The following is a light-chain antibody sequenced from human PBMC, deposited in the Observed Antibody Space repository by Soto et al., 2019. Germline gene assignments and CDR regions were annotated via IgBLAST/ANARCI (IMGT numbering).Light chain of an antibody. CDR3: QQYYTAPLT. Sequence: IVMTQSPDSLDVSLGERATTNCKSSQSVLYSSNNKNYLAWYQQKSGQPPKLLIYWASTRESGVPDRFSGSGSGADFTLTISSLQAEDVAVYYCQQYYTAPLTFGGGTKVDIK. V-gene: IGKV4-1*01. CDR2: WAS. CDR1: QSVLYSSNNKNY. J-gene: IGKJ4*01.